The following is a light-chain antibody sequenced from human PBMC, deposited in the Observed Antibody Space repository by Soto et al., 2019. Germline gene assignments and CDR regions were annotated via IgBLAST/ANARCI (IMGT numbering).Light chain of an antibody. CDR2: EVG. CDR1: SSDVGGHNH. J-gene: IGLJ1*01. V-gene: IGLV2-14*01. Sequence: QSALTQPASVSGSPGQSITISCTGSSSDVGGHNHVSWYQQHPGKAPKLIIYEVGNRPSGVSNRFSGSKSGNTASLTISGFPAEDEDDYYCNSYTSSSTHVFGTGTKLTVL. CDR3: NSYTSSSTHV.